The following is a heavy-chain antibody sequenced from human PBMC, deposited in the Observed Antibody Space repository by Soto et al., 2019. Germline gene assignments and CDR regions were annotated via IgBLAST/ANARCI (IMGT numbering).Heavy chain of an antibody. Sequence: SETLSLTCTVSGGSISSRTYYWGWIRQPPGKGLEWIGSIYYSGSTYYNPSLKSRVTISVDTSKNQFSLKLSSVTAADTAVYYCAMIFFIGYDQGRYFVYRGQGILV. V-gene: IGHV4-39*01. CDR3: AMIFFIGYDQGRYFVY. J-gene: IGHJ4*02. CDR1: GGSISSRTYY. D-gene: IGHD5-12*01. CDR2: IYYSGST.